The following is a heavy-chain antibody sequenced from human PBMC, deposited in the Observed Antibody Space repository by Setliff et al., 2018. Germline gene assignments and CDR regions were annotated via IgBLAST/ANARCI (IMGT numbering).Heavy chain of an antibody. V-gene: IGHV1-2*04. CDR2: INPNSGGT. J-gene: IGHJ4*02. CDR3: ARGEAMIVEQTDFDY. Sequence: ASVKVSCKASGYTFTGYYMHWVRQAPGQGLEWMGWINPNSGGTNYAQKFRGWVTMTRDTSISTAYMELSRLRSDDTAVYYCARGEAMIVEQTDFDYWGQGTLVTVSS. D-gene: IGHD3-22*01. CDR1: GYTFTGYY.